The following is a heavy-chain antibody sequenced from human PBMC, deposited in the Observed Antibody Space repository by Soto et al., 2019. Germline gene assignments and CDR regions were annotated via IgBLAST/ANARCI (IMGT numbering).Heavy chain of an antibody. D-gene: IGHD3-22*01. CDR1: GFTFSRYA. Sequence: QVQLVESGGGVVQPGKSLRLSCAASGFTFSRYAMHWVLQAPVKGLEWVAVIWYDGNNKDYADSVKGRFTISRDNSKNTLYMQMNRLIVDETAGYYCAQDSSGYYWGHGTLVTVSS. CDR3: AQDSSGYY. J-gene: IGHJ4*01. V-gene: IGHV3-33*06. CDR2: IWYDGNNK.